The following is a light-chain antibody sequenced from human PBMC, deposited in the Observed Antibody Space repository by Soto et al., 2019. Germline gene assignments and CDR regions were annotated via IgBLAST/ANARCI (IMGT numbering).Light chain of an antibody. CDR1: QSTSNY. J-gene: IGKJ3*01. CDR2: SAS. CDR3: QQSYSAPFT. V-gene: IGKV1-39*01. Sequence: DIQMTQSPSSLSASVGDRVTITCRASQSTSNYLNWYQQKPGKAPKLLIYSASSLQSGVPSRFSGSGSGTAFTLTISSLQPEDFATYFCQQSYSAPFTFGPGTKVDIK.